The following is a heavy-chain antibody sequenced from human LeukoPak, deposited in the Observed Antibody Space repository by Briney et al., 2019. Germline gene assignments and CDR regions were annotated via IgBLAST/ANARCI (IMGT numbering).Heavy chain of an antibody. J-gene: IGHJ4*02. D-gene: IGHD3-3*01. CDR1: GGTFSSYA. V-gene: IGHV1-69*13. CDR2: IIPIFGTA. CDR3: ARRPSRDFWSGYYPYYFDY. Sequence: SVKVSCKASGGTFSSYAISWVRQAPGQGLEWMGGIIPIFGTANYAQKFQGRVTITADESTSTAYMELSSLRSEDTAVYYCARRPSRDFWSGYYPYYFDYWGQGTLVTVSS.